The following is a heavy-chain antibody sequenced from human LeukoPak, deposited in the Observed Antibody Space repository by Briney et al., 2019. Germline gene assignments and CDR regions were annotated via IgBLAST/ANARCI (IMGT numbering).Heavy chain of an antibody. V-gene: IGHV4-30-4*08. Sequence: SETLSLTCTVSGGSISSGDYYWSWIRPPPGKGLEWIGYIYYSGSTYYNPSLKSRVTISVDTSKNQFSLKLSSVTAADTAVYYCARERVRIAVAGAFDYWGQGTLVTVSS. J-gene: IGHJ4*02. CDR2: IYYSGST. CDR1: GGSISSGDYY. D-gene: IGHD6-19*01. CDR3: ARERVRIAVAGAFDY.